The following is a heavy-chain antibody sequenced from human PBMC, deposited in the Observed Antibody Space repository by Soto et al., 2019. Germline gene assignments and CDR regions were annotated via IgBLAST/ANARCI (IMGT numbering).Heavy chain of an antibody. J-gene: IGHJ3*02. CDR1: GGSISSYY. Sequence: SETLSLTCTVSGGSISSYYWSWIRQPPGKGLEWIGYIYYSGSTNYNPSLKSRVTISVDTSKNQFSLKLSSVTAADTAVYYCARTITGDAFDIWGQGTMVTVSS. D-gene: IGHD3-10*01. CDR2: IYYSGST. CDR3: ARTITGDAFDI. V-gene: IGHV4-59*01.